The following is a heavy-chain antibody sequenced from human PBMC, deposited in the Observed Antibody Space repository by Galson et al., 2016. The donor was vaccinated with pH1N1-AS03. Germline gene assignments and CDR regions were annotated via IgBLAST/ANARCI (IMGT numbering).Heavy chain of an antibody. CDR3: AGTRAARPADAFDV. J-gene: IGHJ3*01. CDR2: VYYDGNT. V-gene: IGHV4-39*06. D-gene: IGHD6-6*01. CDR1: GDSTNINTCY. Sequence: SETLSLTCSVSGDSTNINTCYWGWIRQPPGKGLEWIGSVYYDGNTYYNPYLKSRATISVDTSKNLFPLKLISVTAADTAVYYCAGTRAARPADAFDVWGQGTTVTVSS.